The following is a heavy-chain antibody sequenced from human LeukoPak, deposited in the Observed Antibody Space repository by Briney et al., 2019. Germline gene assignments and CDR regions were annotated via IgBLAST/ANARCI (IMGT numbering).Heavy chain of an antibody. J-gene: IGHJ4*02. V-gene: IGHV3-30-3*01. CDR1: GFTFSSYA. D-gene: IGHD6-13*01. CDR3: ARGAHSSSWYPGPFDY. CDR2: ISYDGSNK. Sequence: GGSLRLSCAASGFTFSSYAMHWVRQAPGKGLEWVAVISYDGSNKYYADSVKGRFTISRDNSKNTLYLQMNSLRAEDTAVYYCARGAHSSSWYPGPFDYWGQGTLVTVSS.